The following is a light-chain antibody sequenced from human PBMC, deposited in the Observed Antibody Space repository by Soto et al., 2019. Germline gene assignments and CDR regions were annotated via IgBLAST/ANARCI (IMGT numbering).Light chain of an antibody. CDR1: SSDVGGYNY. CDR2: EVL. Sequence: SVLTQPPSASGSPGQSVTISCTGTSSDVGGYNYVSWYQQHPGKAPKLMIYEVLKRPSGVPDRLSGSKSGNTASLTVSGLQAEDEADYYCSSYAGSNNFDVFGTGTKVTVL. J-gene: IGLJ1*01. V-gene: IGLV2-8*01. CDR3: SSYAGSNNFDV.